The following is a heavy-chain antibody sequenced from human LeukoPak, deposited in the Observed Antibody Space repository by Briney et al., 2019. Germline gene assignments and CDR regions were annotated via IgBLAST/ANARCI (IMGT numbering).Heavy chain of an antibody. Sequence: PGGSLRLSCAASGFTFSSYSMNWVRQAPGKGLEWVSSISSSSSYIYYADSVKGRFTISRDNAKNSLSLQMNSLRAEDTAVYYCASNYCSGRNCHTTYFYYNAMDVWGQGTTVTVSS. D-gene: IGHD2-15*01. CDR3: ASNYCSGRNCHTTYFYYNAMDV. CDR2: ISSSSSYI. CDR1: GFTFSSYS. V-gene: IGHV3-21*01. J-gene: IGHJ6*02.